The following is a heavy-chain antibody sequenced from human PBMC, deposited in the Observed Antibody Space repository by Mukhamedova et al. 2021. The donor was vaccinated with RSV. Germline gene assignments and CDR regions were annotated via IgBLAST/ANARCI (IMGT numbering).Heavy chain of an antibody. CDR2: ISAPGGNT. CDR3: AKDRVCSSTNCDFDY. Sequence: QAPGKGPEWVAGISAPGGNTFYADSVKGRFTISRDNSKNTLYLQMNSLRAEDTAVYYCAKDRVCSSTNCDFDYWGQGTLVTVSS. D-gene: IGHD2-2*01. V-gene: IGHV3-23*01. J-gene: IGHJ4*02.